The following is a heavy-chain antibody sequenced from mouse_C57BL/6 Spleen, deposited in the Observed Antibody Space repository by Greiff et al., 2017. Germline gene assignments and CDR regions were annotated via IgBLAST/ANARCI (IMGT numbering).Heavy chain of an antibody. Sequence: EVNLVESEGGLVQPGSSMKLSCTASGFTFSDYYMAWVRQVPEKGLELVANITYDGSSTYYLDSLKSRFIISRDNAKNILYLQMSSLKSEDTATYYCARGLYYGSSWFAYWGQGTLVTVSA. D-gene: IGHD1-1*01. CDR1: GFTFSDYY. CDR3: ARGLYYGSSWFAY. CDR2: ITYDGSST. J-gene: IGHJ3*01. V-gene: IGHV5-16*01.